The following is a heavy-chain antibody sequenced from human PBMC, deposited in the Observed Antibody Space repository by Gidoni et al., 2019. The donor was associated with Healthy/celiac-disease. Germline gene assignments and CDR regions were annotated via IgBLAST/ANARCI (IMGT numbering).Heavy chain of an antibody. V-gene: IGHV3-33*01. CDR3: ARDSTGSSSFMDY. CDR1: GFTFSSYG. D-gene: IGHD6-6*01. CDR2: IWYDGSNK. Sequence: QVQLVESGGGVVQPGRSLRLSCAASGFTFSSYGMHWVRQAPGQGLEWVAVIWYDGSNKYYADSVKGRFTISRDNSKNTLYLQMNSLRAEDTAVYYCARDSTGSSSFMDYWGQGTLVTVSS. J-gene: IGHJ4*02.